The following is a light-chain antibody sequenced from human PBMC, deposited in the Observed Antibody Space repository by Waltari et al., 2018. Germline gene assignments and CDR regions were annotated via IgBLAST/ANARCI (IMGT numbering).Light chain of an antibody. CDR2: DAS. V-gene: IGKV1-39*01. CDR3: QQYYSQTRT. Sequence: DIQMTQSPFSLSASVRDNLPITCPASQSISSYLNWYQQKPGKAPKLLIYDASSLQSGIPSRFRGSGSGSDFTLSISSLQPEDFATYCCQQYYSQTRTFGQGTKVEIK. J-gene: IGKJ1*01. CDR1: QSISSY.